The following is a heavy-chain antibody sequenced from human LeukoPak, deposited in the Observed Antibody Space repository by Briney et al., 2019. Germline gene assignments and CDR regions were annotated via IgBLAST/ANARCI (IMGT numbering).Heavy chain of an antibody. CDR2: INPSGGST. CDR3: ASFAGIAVAGGHWYFDL. Sequence: ASVKVSCKASGYTFTSYYMHWVRQAPGQGLEWMGIINPSGGSTSYAQKFQGRVTMTRDTSTSTVYMELSSLRSEDTAVYYCASFAGIAVAGGHWYFDLWGRGTLVTVSS. D-gene: IGHD6-19*01. V-gene: IGHV1-46*01. J-gene: IGHJ2*01. CDR1: GYTFTSYY.